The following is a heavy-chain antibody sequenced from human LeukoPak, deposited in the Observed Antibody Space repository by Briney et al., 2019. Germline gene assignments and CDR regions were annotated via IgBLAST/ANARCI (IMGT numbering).Heavy chain of an antibody. Sequence: ASVKVSCKASGYTFTGYYMHWVRQAPGQGLEWMGRINPNSGGTNYAQKSQGRVTMTRDTSISTAYMELSRLRSDDTAVYYCARDPFRHLFWHGSGSRYYMDVWGKGTTVTVSS. CDR1: GYTFTGYY. J-gene: IGHJ6*03. V-gene: IGHV1-2*06. D-gene: IGHD3-10*01. CDR3: ARDPFRHLFWHGSGSRYYMDV. CDR2: INPNSGGT.